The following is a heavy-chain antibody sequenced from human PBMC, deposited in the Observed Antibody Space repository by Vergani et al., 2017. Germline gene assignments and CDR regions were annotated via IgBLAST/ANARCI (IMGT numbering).Heavy chain of an antibody. J-gene: IGHJ4*02. Sequence: EVQLVESGGGLVQPGGSLRLSCSASGFTFSSYAMHWVRQAPGKGLEYVSAISSNGGSTYYADSVKGRFTISRDNSKNTLYLQMSSLRAEDTAVYYCVKGWRAYCGGDCYPGDGYYYFDYWGQGTLVTVSS. V-gene: IGHV3-64D*06. CDR3: VKGWRAYCGGDCYPGDGYYYFDY. CDR1: GFTFSSYA. CDR2: ISSNGGST. D-gene: IGHD2-21*02.